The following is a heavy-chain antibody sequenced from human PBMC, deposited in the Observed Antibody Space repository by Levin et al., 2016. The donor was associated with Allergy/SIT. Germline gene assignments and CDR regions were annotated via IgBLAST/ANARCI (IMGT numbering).Heavy chain of an antibody. D-gene: IGHD6-19*01. J-gene: IGHJ4*02. V-gene: IGHV3-23*01. CDR1: GFTFSSYA. Sequence: GESLKISCAASGFTFSSYAMSWVRQAPGKGLEWVSAISGSGGSTYYADSVKGRFTISRDNSKNTLYLQMNSLRAEDTAVYYCAKDLSYSSGWDDYWGQGTLVTVSS. CDR2: ISGSGGST. CDR3: AKDLSYSSGWDDY.